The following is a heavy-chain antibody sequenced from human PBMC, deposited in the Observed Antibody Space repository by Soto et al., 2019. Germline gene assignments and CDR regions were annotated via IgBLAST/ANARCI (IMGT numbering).Heavy chain of an antibody. D-gene: IGHD3-10*01. J-gene: IGHJ5*02. V-gene: IGHV1-2*04. CDR1: GYTFTGYY. CDR2: INPNTGGT. Sequence: ASVKVSCKASGYTFTGYYMHWVRQAPGQGLEWMGWINPNTGGTNYAQKFQGWVTMTRDTSISTAYMELSRLRSDDTAVYYCARGGRITMVRGVITWFDPWGQGTLVTVSS. CDR3: ARGGRITMVRGVITWFDP.